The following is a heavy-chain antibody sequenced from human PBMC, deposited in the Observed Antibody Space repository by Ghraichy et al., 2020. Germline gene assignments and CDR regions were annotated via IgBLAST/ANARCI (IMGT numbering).Heavy chain of an antibody. CDR1: GFTFSNYS. D-gene: IGHD1-26*01. CDR3: ARDSGWELLEYVFDY. J-gene: IGHJ4*02. V-gene: IGHV3-48*02. CDR2: ISSSSSTI. Sequence: GGSLRLSCAASGFTFSNYSLNWVRQAPGKGLEWVSYISSSSSTIYYADSVKGRFTISRDNAKNSLYLQMNSLRDEDTAVYYCARDSGWELLEYVFDYWGQGTLVTVSS.